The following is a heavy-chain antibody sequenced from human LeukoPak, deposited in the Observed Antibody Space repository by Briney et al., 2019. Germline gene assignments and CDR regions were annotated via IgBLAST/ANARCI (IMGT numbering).Heavy chain of an antibody. V-gene: IGHV3-23*01. CDR3: VKDPIILARGVIITGSYYFDY. J-gene: IGHJ4*02. CDR1: GFTFSTYA. Sequence: GGSLRLSCAASGFTFSTYAISWVRQAPGKGLEWVSAISGSGGTTYYADSMKGRFTISRDNSKDTLYLQMNSLRAEDTAVYYCVKDPIILARGVIITGSYYFDYWGQGTLVTVSS. D-gene: IGHD3-10*01. CDR2: ISGSGGTT.